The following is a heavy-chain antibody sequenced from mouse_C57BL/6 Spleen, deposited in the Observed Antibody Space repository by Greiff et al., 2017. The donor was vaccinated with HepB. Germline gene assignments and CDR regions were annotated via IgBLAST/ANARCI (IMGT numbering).Heavy chain of an antibody. D-gene: IGHD2-4*01. CDR3: ARHNYDYDPYYFDY. Sequence: EVHLVESGGDLVKPGGSLKLSCAASGFTFSSYGMSWVRQTPDKRLEWVATISSGGSYTYYPDSVKGRFTISRDNAKNTLYLQMSSLKSEDTAMYYCARHNYDYDPYYFDYWGQGTTLTVSS. CDR1: GFTFSSYG. CDR2: ISSGGSYT. J-gene: IGHJ2*01. V-gene: IGHV5-6*01.